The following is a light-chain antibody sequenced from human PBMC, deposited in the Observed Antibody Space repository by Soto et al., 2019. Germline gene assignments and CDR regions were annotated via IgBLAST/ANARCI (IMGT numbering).Light chain of an antibody. CDR3: QQNNSYWT. CDR2: KAS. J-gene: IGKJ1*01. CDR1: QSISSW. V-gene: IGKV1-5*03. Sequence: DIRKKRSSLSPPAYSRNRVTITCRASQSISSWLAWYQQKPGKAPKLLIYKASSLESGVPSRFSGSGSGAEFTTTISILQPDEFATYYCQQNNSYWTFGQGTKVDIK.